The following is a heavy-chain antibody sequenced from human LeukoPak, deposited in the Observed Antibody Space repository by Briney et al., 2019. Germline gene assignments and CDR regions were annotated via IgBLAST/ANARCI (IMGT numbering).Heavy chain of an antibody. J-gene: IGHJ6*03. V-gene: IGHV3-23*01. CDR1: GFTFSSYG. CDR2: ISGSGGST. D-gene: IGHD5-24*01. CDR3: EKVDGMADMDV. Sequence: PGVSLRLSCAASGFTFSSYGMSWVRQAPGKGLEWVSAISGSGGSTYYADSVEGRFTISRDNSKNTLCLQMNSLRAEHRAVYYCEKVDGMADMDVWGKGTTVSISS.